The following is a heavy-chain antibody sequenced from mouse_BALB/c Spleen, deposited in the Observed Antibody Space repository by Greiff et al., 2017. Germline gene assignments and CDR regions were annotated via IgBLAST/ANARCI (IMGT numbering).Heavy chain of an antibody. CDR1: GYSFTSYW. D-gene: IGHD1-1*01. CDR3: YYYGSSSVAY. V-gene: IGHV1S126*01. J-gene: IGHJ3*01. Sequence: QVQLKESGPQLVRPGASVKISCKASGYSFTSYWMHWVKQRPGQGLEWIGMIDPSDSETRLNQKFKDKATLTVDKSSSTAYMQLSSPTSEDSAVYYCYYYGSSSVAYWGQGTLVTVSA. CDR2: IDPSDSET.